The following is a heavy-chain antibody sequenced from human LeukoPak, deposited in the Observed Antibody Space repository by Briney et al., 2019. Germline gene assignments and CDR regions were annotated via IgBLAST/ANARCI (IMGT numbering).Heavy chain of an antibody. D-gene: IGHD3-9*01. Sequence: ASVKVSCKASGYTFSSYGISWVRQAPGQGLEWMGWISTYNGDTNYVQKLQGRVTMTTDKSTSTAYMELRSLRSDDTAVYYCARDWQILTGRNCFDPWGQGTLVTVSS. V-gene: IGHV1-18*01. CDR3: ARDWQILTGRNCFDP. CDR1: GYTFSSYG. J-gene: IGHJ5*02. CDR2: ISTYNGDT.